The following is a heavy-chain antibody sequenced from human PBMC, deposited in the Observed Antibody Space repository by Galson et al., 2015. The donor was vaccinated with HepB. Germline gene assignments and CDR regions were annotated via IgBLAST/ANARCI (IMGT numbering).Heavy chain of an antibody. CDR1: GDTFSSYA. CDR3: ARGGDTARTYQITPGFVY. CDR2: IIPIFGTA. D-gene: IGHD5-18*01. V-gene: IGHV1-69*13. J-gene: IGHJ4*02. Sequence: SVKVSCKASGDTFSSYAISWVRQAPGQGLEWMGGIIPIFGTANYAQKLQGRVTITADESTSTAYMELSSLRSEDTAVYYCARGGDTARTYQITPGFVYWGQGTLVTVSS.